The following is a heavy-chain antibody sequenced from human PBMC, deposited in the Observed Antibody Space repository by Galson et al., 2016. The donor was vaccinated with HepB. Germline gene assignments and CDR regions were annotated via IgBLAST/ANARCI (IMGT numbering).Heavy chain of an antibody. CDR3: TDGGGIAAAARGLNH. Sequence: SLRLSCAASGFTFSDYAMGWVRQAPGRGLEWVSGISGLGSNTYYADSVKGRVTISRDNSKNTLHLQMNSLRVEDTAVYYCTDGGGIAAAARGLNHWGQGTLVTVSS. CDR2: ISGLGSNT. CDR1: GFTFSDYA. V-gene: IGHV3-23*01. J-gene: IGHJ5*02. D-gene: IGHD6-13*01.